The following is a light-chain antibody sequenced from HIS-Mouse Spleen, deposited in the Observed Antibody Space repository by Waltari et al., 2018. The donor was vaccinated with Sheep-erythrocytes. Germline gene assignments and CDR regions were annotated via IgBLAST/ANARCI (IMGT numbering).Light chain of an antibody. CDR1: ISDVGGYNY. J-gene: IGLJ3*02. CDR3: SSYAGSNNWV. CDR2: EVS. V-gene: IGLV2-8*01. Sequence: QSALTQPPSAAGSPGPSVTISCTRTISDVGGYNYVSWYQQHPGKAPNLMIDEVSKRPSGVPDRFSGSKSGNTASLTVSGLQAEDEADYYCSSYAGSNNWVFGGGTKLTVL.